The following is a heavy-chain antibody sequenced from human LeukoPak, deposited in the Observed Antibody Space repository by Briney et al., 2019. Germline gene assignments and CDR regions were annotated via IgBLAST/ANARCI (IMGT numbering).Heavy chain of an antibody. J-gene: IGHJ4*02. V-gene: IGHV3-23*01. CDR2: VTGGGDTT. CDR1: GFTFSSYG. CDR3: AKMQVYFDY. Sequence: PGGSLRLSCAASGFTFSSYGMSWVRQAPGKGLEWVSAVTGGGDTTYYADSVRGRFTISRDNSKNTLYLQMNSLRAEDTAVYYCAKMQVYFDYWGQGTLVTVSS.